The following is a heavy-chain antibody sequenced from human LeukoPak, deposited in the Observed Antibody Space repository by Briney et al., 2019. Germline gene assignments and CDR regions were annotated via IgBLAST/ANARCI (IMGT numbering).Heavy chain of an antibody. CDR3: ARHKSPRSNGQSYGWFDA. Sequence: PSETLSLTCTAAGASISNYYWSCIRQPPGNGLEWIGSIFYDGSTNYYPSLKSRITISVDTSKNQYSLKLNSVTAADTAVDYCARHKSPRSNGQSYGWFDAWGQGTLVTVSS. CDR2: IFYDGST. J-gene: IGHJ5*02. CDR1: GASISNYY. V-gene: IGHV4-59*08. D-gene: IGHD2-8*01.